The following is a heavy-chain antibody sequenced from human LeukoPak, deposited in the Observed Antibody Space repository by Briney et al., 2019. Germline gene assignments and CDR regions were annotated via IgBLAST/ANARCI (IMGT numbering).Heavy chain of an antibody. CDR2: IYYSGST. CDR3: ARQQVGGTHFDY. V-gene: IGHV4-39*01. J-gene: IGHJ4*02. D-gene: IGHD1-14*01. Sequence: PSETLSLTCTASGGSISSSSYYWGWIRQPPGKGLEWIGSIYYSGSTYYNPSLKSRVTISVDTSKNQFSLKLSSVTAADTAVYYCARQQVGGTHFDYWGQGTLVTVSS. CDR1: GGSISSSSYY.